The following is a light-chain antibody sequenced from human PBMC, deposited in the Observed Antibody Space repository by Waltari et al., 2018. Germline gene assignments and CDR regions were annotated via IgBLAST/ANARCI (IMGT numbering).Light chain of an antibody. CDR1: NIGSKS. CDR2: YDT. J-gene: IGLJ2*01. CDR3: HVWDSSSDQQE. Sequence: SYVLTQPPSVSVAPGKAATIPCGGTNIGSKSVHWYQQKPGQAPVLVIKYDTDRPSGIPERISGSNSGNTATLTISRVEAGDEADYYCHVWDSSSDQQEFGGGTKLTVL. V-gene: IGLV3-21*04.